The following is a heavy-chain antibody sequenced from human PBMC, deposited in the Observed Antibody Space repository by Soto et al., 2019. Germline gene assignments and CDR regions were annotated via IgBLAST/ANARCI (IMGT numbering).Heavy chain of an antibody. V-gene: IGHV4-31*03. Sequence: SETLSLTCTDSGGSISSGGFYWSWICQHPGKGLDWIGYIFYSGSTYYNPSLKSRVTMSVDTSKKQFSLRLNSVTAADTAVYYCARTGITSAADFDYWGQGTLVTVSS. D-gene: IGHD1-7*01. CDR2: IFYSGST. CDR1: GGSISSGGFY. J-gene: IGHJ4*02. CDR3: ARTGITSAADFDY.